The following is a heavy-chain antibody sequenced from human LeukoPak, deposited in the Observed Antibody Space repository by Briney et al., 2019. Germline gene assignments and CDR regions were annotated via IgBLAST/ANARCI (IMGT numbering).Heavy chain of an antibody. CDR2: INHSGST. J-gene: IGHJ4*02. CDR1: GGSFSGYY. D-gene: IGHD3-9*01. V-gene: IGHV4-34*01. Sequence: PSETLSLTCAVYGGSFSGYYWSWIRQPPGKGLEWIGEINHSGSTNYNPSLKSQVTISVDTSKNQFSLKLSSVTAADTAVYYCARVAQYYDILTGYSPSFDYWGQGTLVTVSS. CDR3: ARVAQYYDILTGYSPSFDY.